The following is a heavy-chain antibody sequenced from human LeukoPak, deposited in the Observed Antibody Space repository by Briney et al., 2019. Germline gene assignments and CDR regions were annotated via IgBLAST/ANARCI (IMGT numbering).Heavy chain of an antibody. V-gene: IGHV1-46*01. D-gene: IGHD5-18*01. CDR2: INPSGGST. CDR3: ARAGGDTAMVRLVY. Sequence: GASVKVSCKASGYTFTSYDINWVRQATGQGLEWMGIINPSGGSTSYAQKFQGRVTMTRDMSTSTVYMELSSLRSEDTAVYYCARAGGDTAMVRLVYWGQGTLVTVSS. CDR1: GYTFTSYD. J-gene: IGHJ4*02.